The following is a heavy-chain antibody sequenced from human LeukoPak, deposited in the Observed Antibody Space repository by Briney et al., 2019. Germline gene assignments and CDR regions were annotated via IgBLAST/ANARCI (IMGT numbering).Heavy chain of an antibody. CDR2: ISSGSDTI. V-gene: IGHV3-48*04. CDR3: ARDPGRYSES. J-gene: IGHJ3*01. D-gene: IGHD5-18*01. CDR1: GFTFSSHN. Sequence: PGGSLRLSCAASGFTFSSHNMNWVRQAPGKGLEWVSYISSGSDTIKYADSVKGRFTISRDNAKNSLYLQMNSLRAEDTAVYYCARDPGRYSESWGQGTMVTVSS.